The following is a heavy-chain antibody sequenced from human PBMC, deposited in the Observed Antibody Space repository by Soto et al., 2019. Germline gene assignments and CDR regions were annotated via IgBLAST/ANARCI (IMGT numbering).Heavy chain of an antibody. CDR1: GGSISSSSYY. V-gene: IGHV4-39*01. J-gene: IGHJ6*02. CDR2: IYYSGST. CDR3: ARGAGWLRPLYYYYYGMDV. Sequence: SETLSLTCTVSGGSISSSSYYWGWIRQPPGKGLEWIGSIYYSGSTYYNPSLTSRVTISVDTSKNQFSLKLSSVTAADTAVYYCARGAGWLRPLYYYYYGMDVWGQGNPGHRLL. D-gene: IGHD5-12*01.